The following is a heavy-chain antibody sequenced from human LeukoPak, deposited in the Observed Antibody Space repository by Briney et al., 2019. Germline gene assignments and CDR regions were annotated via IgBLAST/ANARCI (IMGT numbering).Heavy chain of an antibody. CDR3: ARVLFSGYSYGLLSWYFDL. Sequence: GASVKVSCKAFGYTFTSNYMHWVRQAPGQGPEWMGVISPSGGSTTYAQKFQGRVTLTRDMSTSTDYLELSSLRSEDTAVYYCARVLFSGYSYGLLSWYFDLWGRGTLVTVSS. CDR2: ISPSGGST. J-gene: IGHJ2*01. D-gene: IGHD5-18*01. V-gene: IGHV1-46*01. CDR1: GYTFTSNY.